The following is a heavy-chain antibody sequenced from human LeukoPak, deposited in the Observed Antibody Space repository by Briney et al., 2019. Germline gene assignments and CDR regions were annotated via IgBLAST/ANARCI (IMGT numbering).Heavy chain of an antibody. CDR2: ISNSGSTI. J-gene: IGHJ4*02. Sequence: GGSLRLSCAASGFTFSDYYMSWIRQAPGKGLEWVSYISNSGSTIYYADSVKGRFTISRDNAKRSLYLQMNSLRAEDTAVYYCAKSSYYDTSGSYREYYFDYWGQGALVTVSS. V-gene: IGHV3-11*01. CDR1: GFTFSDYY. CDR3: AKSSYYDTSGSYREYYFDY. D-gene: IGHD3-22*01.